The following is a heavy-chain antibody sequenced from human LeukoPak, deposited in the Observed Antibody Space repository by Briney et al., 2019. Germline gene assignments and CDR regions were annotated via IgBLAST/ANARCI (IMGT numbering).Heavy chain of an antibody. Sequence: GGSLRLSCAASGFTFSSYAMHWVRQAPGKGLEWVAVISCGGSNKYYADSVKGRFTISRDNSKNTLYLQMNSLRAEDTAVYYCAGCRYFDYWGQGTLVTVSS. V-gene: IGHV3-30-3*01. CDR3: AGCRYFDY. D-gene: IGHD3-10*01. CDR2: ISCGGSNK. CDR1: GFTFSSYA. J-gene: IGHJ4*02.